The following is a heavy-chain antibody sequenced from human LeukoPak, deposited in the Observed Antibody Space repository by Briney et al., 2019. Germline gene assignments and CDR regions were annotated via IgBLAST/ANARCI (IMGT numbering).Heavy chain of an antibody. CDR3: ARVASRAFDY. V-gene: IGHV3-66*01. J-gene: IGHJ4*02. CDR1: GGSISSYY. Sequence: ETLSLTCTVSGGSISSYYWSWIRQPPGKGLEWVSIIYTGVTAYYADSVRGRFTISRDNSKNTLYLQMSSLRAEDTALYYCARVASRAFDYWGQGALVTVSS. CDR2: IYTGVTA.